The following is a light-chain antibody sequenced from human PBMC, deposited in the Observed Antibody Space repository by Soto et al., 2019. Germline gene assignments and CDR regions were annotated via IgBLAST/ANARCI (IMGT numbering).Light chain of an antibody. J-gene: IGKJ1*01. CDR3: QQYHTDWT. Sequence: IQMTQSPSSLSASVGDRVTITCRASQTISNYLKWYQQKPGKAPKLLIYAASSLQSGVPSRFSGRGSGTEFTLTISSLQADDYATFYCQQYHTDWTFGQGTKVDI. CDR1: QTISNY. CDR2: AAS. V-gene: IGKV1-16*01.